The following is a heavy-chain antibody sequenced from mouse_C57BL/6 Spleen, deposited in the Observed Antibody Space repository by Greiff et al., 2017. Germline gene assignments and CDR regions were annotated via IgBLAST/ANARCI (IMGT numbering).Heavy chain of an antibody. CDR1: GYTFTDYY. CDR3: AQFYYSNFLDY. CDR2: INPNNGGT. D-gene: IGHD2-5*01. V-gene: IGHV1-26*01. J-gene: IGHJ2*01. Sequence: VQLQQSGPELVKPGASVKISCKASGYTFTDYYMNWVKQSHGKSLEWIGDINPNNGGTSYNQKFKGKATLTVDKSSSTAYMELRSLTSEDSAVYYCAQFYYSNFLDYWGQGTTLTVSS.